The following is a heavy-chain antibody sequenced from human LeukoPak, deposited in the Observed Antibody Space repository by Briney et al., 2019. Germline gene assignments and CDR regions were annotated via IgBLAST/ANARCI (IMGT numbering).Heavy chain of an antibody. D-gene: IGHD6-19*01. V-gene: IGHV4-59*08. Sequence: NPSETLSLTCSVSGDSISIYYWSWIRQPPGKGLEWIGYIYNSGTTNYNPSLESRVTISVDTSKNQFSLRLTSVTAADTAVYYCARQWHSSAWYYFDYWGQGTLVTVTS. J-gene: IGHJ4*02. CDR2: IYNSGTT. CDR3: ARQWHSSAWYYFDY. CDR1: GDSISIYY.